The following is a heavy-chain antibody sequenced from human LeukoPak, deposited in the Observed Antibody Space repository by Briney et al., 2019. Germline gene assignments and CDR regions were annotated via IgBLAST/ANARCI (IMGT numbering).Heavy chain of an antibody. J-gene: IGHJ4*02. V-gene: IGHV3-48*03. CDR3: ARYRVGIAADY. D-gene: IGHD6-13*01. CDR1: GFTFSSYE. CDR2: ISSSGSTI. Sequence: GGSLRLSCAASGFTFSSYEMNWVRQAPGKGLEWVSYISSSGSTIYYADSVKGRFTISRDNAKNSLYLQMNSLRAEDTAVYYCARYRVGIAADYWGQGTLVTVSS.